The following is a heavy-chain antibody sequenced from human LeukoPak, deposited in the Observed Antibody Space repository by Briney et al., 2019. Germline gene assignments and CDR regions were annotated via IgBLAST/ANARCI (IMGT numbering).Heavy chain of an antibody. J-gene: IGHJ3*02. CDR1: GFSLSTSGMC. CDR3: ARIKTGDHFHDAFDI. Sequence: SGPALVKPTQTLTLTCTFSGFSLSTSGMCASWVRQPPGKALEWLALIDWDDDKYYSTSLKTRLTISKDTSKNQVVLTMTNMDPVDTATYYCARIKTGDHFHDAFDIWGQGTMVTVSS. D-gene: IGHD7-27*01. CDR2: IDWDDDK. V-gene: IGHV2-70*20.